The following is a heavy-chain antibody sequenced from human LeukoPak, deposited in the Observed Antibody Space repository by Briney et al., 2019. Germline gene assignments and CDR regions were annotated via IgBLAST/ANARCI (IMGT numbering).Heavy chain of an antibody. CDR3: ARGPNALRFLEWLSYTTYYYYGMDV. J-gene: IGHJ6*02. CDR2: MNPNSGNT. V-gene: IGHV1-8*01. Sequence: ASVKVSCKASGYTFTSYDINWVRQATGQGLEWMGWMNPNSGNTGYAQKFQGRVTMTRNTSISTAYMELSSLRSEDTAVYYCARGPNALRFLEWLSYTTYYYYGMDVWGQGTTVTVPS. D-gene: IGHD3-3*01. CDR1: GYTFTSYD.